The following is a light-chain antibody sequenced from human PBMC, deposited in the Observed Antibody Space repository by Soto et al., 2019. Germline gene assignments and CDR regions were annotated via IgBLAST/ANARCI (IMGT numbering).Light chain of an antibody. CDR3: QQGHNWPLT. J-gene: IGKJ2*01. V-gene: IGKV3-15*01. CDR2: SSS. CDR1: QSISTE. Sequence: EIVMTQSPATLSVSPGERATLSCRASQSISTELAWYQQKPGQPPKLLIYSSSNRATGVPARFTGSESGSEFTLTIRCLQSEDFAVYYCQQGHNWPLTFGQGTRLE.